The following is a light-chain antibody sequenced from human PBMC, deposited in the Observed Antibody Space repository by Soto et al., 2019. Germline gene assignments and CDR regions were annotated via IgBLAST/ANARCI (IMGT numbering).Light chain of an antibody. CDR1: QSVLYSSNNKNY. CDR2: WAS. V-gene: IGKV4-1*01. Sequence: DIVMTQSPDSLAVSLGERATINCKSSQSVLYSSNNKNYLAWYQQKPGQPPKLLIYWASTRESGVPDRFSGSGSGTDFILTISSLQAEDVAVYYCQQYYSTPPKWTFGQGTKVEIK. J-gene: IGKJ1*01. CDR3: QQYYSTPPKWT.